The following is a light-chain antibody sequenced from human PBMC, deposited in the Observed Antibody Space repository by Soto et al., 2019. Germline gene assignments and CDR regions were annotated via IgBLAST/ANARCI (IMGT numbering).Light chain of an antibody. CDR2: DAS. CDR3: QQYNSWPLT. J-gene: IGKJ4*01. V-gene: IGKV3-15*01. Sequence: ETVMTQSPATLSVSPGERATLSCRASQSVSTNLAWYQQKPGQTPRLLIYDASIRATSGPANFSGSGSGTEFTPTIGSLQSEDFAVYYCQQYNSWPLTFGGGTKVDIK. CDR1: QSVSTN.